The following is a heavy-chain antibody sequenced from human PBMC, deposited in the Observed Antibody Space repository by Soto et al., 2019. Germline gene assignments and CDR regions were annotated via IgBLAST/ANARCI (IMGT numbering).Heavy chain of an antibody. CDR1: GYIFSCFG. CDR3: AREARDYGYYSGIDV. D-gene: IGHD4-17*01. V-gene: IGHV1-18*01. CDR2: ISAYNGNT. Sequence: QVQLVQSGAEVKKPGASVKVSCQASGYIFSCFGFIWVRQAPGQGLEWMGWISAYNGNTNYAQKFQGRVTMTTDISTSTAYVELRSLSFDDTAVYYCAREARDYGYYSGIDVWGQGTTVTVSS. J-gene: IGHJ6*02.